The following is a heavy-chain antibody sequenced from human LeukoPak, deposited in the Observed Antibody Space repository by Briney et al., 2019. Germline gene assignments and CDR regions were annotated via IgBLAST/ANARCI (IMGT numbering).Heavy chain of an antibody. Sequence: ASVKVSCKASGYTSTGYYMHWVRQAPGQGLEWMGWINPNSGGTNYAQKFQGRVTMTRDTSISTAYMELSRLRSDDTAVYYCARGIARDGYNWENWFDPWGQGTLVTVSS. CDR3: ARGIARDGYNWENWFDP. V-gene: IGHV1-2*02. J-gene: IGHJ5*02. CDR1: GYTSTGYY. CDR2: INPNSGGT. D-gene: IGHD5-24*01.